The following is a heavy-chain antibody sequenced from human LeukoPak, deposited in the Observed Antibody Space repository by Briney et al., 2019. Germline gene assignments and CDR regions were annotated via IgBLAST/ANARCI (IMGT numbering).Heavy chain of an antibody. CDR3: ARVSPDSSGYYSLDY. D-gene: IGHD3-22*01. J-gene: IGHJ4*02. CDR1: GGSISSSSYY. Sequence: PSETLSLTCTVSGGSISSSSYYWGWIRQPPGKGLEWIGSIYYSGSTYYNPSLKSRVTISVDTSKNQFSLKLSSVTAADTAVYYCARVSPDSSGYYSLDYWGQGTLVTVSS. V-gene: IGHV4-39*07. CDR2: IYYSGST.